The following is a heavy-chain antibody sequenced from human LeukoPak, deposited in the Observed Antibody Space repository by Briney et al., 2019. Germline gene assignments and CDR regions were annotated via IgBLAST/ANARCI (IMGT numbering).Heavy chain of an antibody. V-gene: IGHV1-69*05. CDR1: GYTFTSYD. Sequence: SVKVSCKASGYTFTSYDINWVRQATGQGLEWMGRIIPIFGTANYAQKFQGRVTITTDESTSTAYMELSSLRSEDTAVYYCARVSRFLEWYLFDYWGQGTLVTVSS. CDR3: ARVSRFLEWYLFDY. D-gene: IGHD3-3*01. J-gene: IGHJ4*02. CDR2: IIPIFGTA.